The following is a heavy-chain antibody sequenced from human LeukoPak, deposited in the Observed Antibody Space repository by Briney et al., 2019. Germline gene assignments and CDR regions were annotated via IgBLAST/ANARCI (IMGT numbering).Heavy chain of an antibody. D-gene: IGHD4-17*01. V-gene: IGHV3-23*01. CDR3: AKTSGDYWELEYFQH. J-gene: IGHJ1*01. Sequence: GGSLRLSCAASGFTFSSYAMSWVRQAPGKGLEWVSGFSSSGGSTYYADSVKGRFTISRDTSTNTLSLQMNSLRVEDTAVYYCAKTSGDYWELEYFQHWGQGTLVTVSS. CDR2: FSSSGGST. CDR1: GFTFSSYA.